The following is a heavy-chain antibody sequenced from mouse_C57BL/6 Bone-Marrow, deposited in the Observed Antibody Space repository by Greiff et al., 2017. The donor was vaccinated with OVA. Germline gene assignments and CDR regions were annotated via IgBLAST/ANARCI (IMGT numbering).Heavy chain of an antibody. Sequence: QVQLQQSGAELVRPGTSVKMSCKASGYTFTNYWIGWVKQRPGNGLEWIGEIYPGGGYTNYNEKFKGKATLTADKSSSTAYMQFSSLTSEDSAIDCCTRGGGGPDYWGQGTSVTVSS. CDR2: IYPGGGYT. CDR1: GYTFTNYW. J-gene: IGHJ4*01. CDR3: TRGGGGPDY. V-gene: IGHV1-63*01.